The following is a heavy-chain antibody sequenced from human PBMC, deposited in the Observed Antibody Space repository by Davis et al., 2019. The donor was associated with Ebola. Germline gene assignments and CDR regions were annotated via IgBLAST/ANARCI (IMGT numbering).Heavy chain of an antibody. J-gene: IGHJ4*02. CDR2: IYYSGST. CDR3: ARDGVTMTPFDY. D-gene: IGHD3-22*01. V-gene: IGHV4-59*12. Sequence: SETLSLTCTVSGGHISGYYWSWIRQSPGKGLEWIGYIYYSGSTYYNPSLKSRVTISVDTSKNQFSLKLSSVTAADTAVYYCARDGVTMTPFDYWGQGTLVTVSS. CDR1: GGHISGYY.